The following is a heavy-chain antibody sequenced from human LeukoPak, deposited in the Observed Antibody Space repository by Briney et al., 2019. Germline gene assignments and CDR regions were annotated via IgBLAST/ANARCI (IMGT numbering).Heavy chain of an antibody. Sequence: GGSLRLSCEVSGFTFSTYAMNWVRQAPGKGLEWVSYISSSSSPIYYADSVKGRFTTSRDNAKTSMYLQMNNLRAEDTALYYCVRDPAYAYSGAFDIWGQGTMVTVSS. V-gene: IGHV3-48*01. CDR1: GFTFSTYA. D-gene: IGHD3-16*01. CDR2: ISSSSSPI. J-gene: IGHJ3*02. CDR3: VRDPAYAYSGAFDI.